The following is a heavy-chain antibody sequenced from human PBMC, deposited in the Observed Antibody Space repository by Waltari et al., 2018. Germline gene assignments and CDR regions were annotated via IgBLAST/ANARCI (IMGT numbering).Heavy chain of an antibody. Sequence: EVQLVESGGGLVQPGGSLGLPCAASGFTFNPYWMKWIRQAPGKGLEWVANINPDGSQKFYVDSVKGRFTVSRDNAQNSLYLQMNNLRAEDTAVYYCTTLARGESGDYWGQGTLVTVSS. J-gene: IGHJ4*02. CDR2: INPDGSQK. D-gene: IGHD3-10*01. CDR1: GFTFNPYW. CDR3: TTLARGESGDY. V-gene: IGHV3-7*01.